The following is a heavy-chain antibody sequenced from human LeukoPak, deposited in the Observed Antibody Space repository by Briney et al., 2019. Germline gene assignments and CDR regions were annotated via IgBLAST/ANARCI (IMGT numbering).Heavy chain of an antibody. CDR3: ARDSCSSTSCLSIDDY. D-gene: IGHD2-2*01. J-gene: IGHJ4*02. CDR2: INPNSGGT. V-gene: IGHV1-2*02. CDR1: GYTFIAYY. Sequence: VASVKVSCKASGYTFIAYYMHWVRQGPGQGLEWMGWINPNSGGTNYAQKFQGRVTMTRDTSISTVYMELGRLRSDDTAVYYCARDSCSSTSCLSIDDYWGQGTLVTVSS.